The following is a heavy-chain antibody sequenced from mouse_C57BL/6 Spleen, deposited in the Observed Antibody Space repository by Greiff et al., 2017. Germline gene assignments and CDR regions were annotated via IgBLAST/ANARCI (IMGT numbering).Heavy chain of an antibody. J-gene: IGHJ3*01. CDR3: ARDGSSYDWFAY. D-gene: IGHD1-1*01. CDR1: GFTFTDYY. CDR2: IRNKANGYTT. V-gene: IGHV7-3*01. Sequence: DVMLVESGGGLVQPGGSLSLSCAASGFTFTDYYMSWVRQPPGKALEWLGFIRNKANGYTTEYSASVKGRFTISRDNSQSILYLQMNALRAEDSATYYCARDGSSYDWFAYWGQGTLVTVSA.